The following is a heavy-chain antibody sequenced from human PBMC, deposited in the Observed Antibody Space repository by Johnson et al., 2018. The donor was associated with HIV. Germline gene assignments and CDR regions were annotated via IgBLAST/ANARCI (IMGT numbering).Heavy chain of an antibody. CDR2: ISTSGSTI. CDR3: ARDCRNSTSCLAFDI. Sequence: QVQLVESGGGVVQPGGSLRLSCAASGFTFSSYGMHWVRQAPGKWLEWVSYISTSGSTIYYADSVKGRFTISRDNSKNTVFLQMNSLRAEDTALYYCARDCRNSTSCLAFDIWGQGTRVTVSS. D-gene: IGHD2/OR15-2a*01. V-gene: IGHV3-NL1*01. CDR1: GFTFSSYG. J-gene: IGHJ3*02.